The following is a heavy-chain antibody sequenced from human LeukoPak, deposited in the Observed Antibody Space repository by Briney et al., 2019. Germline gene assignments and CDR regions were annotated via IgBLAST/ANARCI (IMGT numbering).Heavy chain of an antibody. Sequence: ASVKVSCKASGGTFSSYAITWVRQAPGQGLEWMGWISPYNGDTHYAQKFQDRVTMTTDTSTSTAYMDLRSLGFDDTAVYYCARDKAFLGYYDTSGYFQQWFDSWGQGTLVTVSS. CDR1: GGTFSSYA. D-gene: IGHD3-22*01. J-gene: IGHJ5*01. CDR3: ARDKAFLGYYDTSGYFQQWFDS. CDR2: ISPYNGDT. V-gene: IGHV1-18*01.